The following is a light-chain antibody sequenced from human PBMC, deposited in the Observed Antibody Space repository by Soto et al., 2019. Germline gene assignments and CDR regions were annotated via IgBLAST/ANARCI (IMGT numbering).Light chain of an antibody. Sequence: EIVMTQSPATLSVSPGERATLSCRASQSVSSNLAWYQQKPGQAPRLLIYGASTRATGIPARFSGSGSGTEFTLTISSLQSEDFAIYHCQQYNNWPPLHTFGQGTRLEIK. V-gene: IGKV3-15*01. J-gene: IGKJ2*01. CDR2: GAS. CDR3: QQYNNWPPLHT. CDR1: QSVSSN.